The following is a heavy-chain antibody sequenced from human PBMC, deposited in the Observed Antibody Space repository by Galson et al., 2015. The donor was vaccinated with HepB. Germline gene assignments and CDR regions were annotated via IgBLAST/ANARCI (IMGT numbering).Heavy chain of an antibody. Sequence: SLRLSCAASGFTFGDYAMSWFRQAPGKGPEWVSFIRSKAYGGTTEYAASVKGRFTISRDDSKSIAYLQMNSLKTEDTAVYYCTRGSSGWPFDYWGQGTLVTVSS. V-gene: IGHV3-49*03. CDR1: GFTFGDYA. CDR3: TRGSSGWPFDY. CDR2: IRSKAYGGTT. J-gene: IGHJ4*02. D-gene: IGHD6-19*01.